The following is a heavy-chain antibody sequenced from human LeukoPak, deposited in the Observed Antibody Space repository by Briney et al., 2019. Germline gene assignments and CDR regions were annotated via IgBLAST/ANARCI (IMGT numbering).Heavy chain of an antibody. CDR1: GFTFDDYA. CDR3: AKATAWFGEPFDY. J-gene: IGHJ4*02. D-gene: IGHD3-10*01. Sequence: GGSLRLSCAASGFTFDDYAMHWVRQAPGKGLEWVSGISWNSGSIGYADSVKGRFTISRDNAKNSLYLQMNSLRAEDTAVYYCAKATAWFGEPFDYWGQGTLVTVSS. V-gene: IGHV3-9*01. CDR2: ISWNSGSI.